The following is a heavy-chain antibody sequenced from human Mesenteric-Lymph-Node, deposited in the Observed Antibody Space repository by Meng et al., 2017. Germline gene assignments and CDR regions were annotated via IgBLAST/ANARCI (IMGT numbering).Heavy chain of an antibody. Sequence: GSLRLSCAVYGGSFSGYYWSWIRQPPGKGLEWIGEINHSGSTNYNPSLKSRVTISVDTSKNQFSLKLSSVTAADTAVYYCASQRAWIQLWYDAFDIWGQGTMATFSS. CDR2: INHSGST. V-gene: IGHV4-34*01. CDR1: GGSFSGYY. D-gene: IGHD5-18*01. CDR3: ASQRAWIQLWYDAFDI. J-gene: IGHJ3*02.